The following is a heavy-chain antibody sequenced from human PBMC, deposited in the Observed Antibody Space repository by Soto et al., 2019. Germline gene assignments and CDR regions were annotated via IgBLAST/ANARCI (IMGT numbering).Heavy chain of an antibody. V-gene: IGHV3-7*05. J-gene: IGHJ6*02. CDR2: IKQDGSEK. CDR1: GFTFSSYW. Sequence: PGGSLRLSCAASGFTFSSYWMSWVRQAPGKGLEWVANIKQDGSEKYYVDSVKGRFTISRDNAKNSLYLQMNSLRAEDTAVYYCARGYDFWSGYYGMDVWGQGTTVTVSS. CDR3: ARGYDFWSGYYGMDV. D-gene: IGHD3-3*01.